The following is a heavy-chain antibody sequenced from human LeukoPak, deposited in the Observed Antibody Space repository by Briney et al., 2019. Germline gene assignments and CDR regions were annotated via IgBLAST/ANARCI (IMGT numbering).Heavy chain of an antibody. J-gene: IGHJ3*02. CDR2: ISYAGSNK. CDR3: AKTKVGTGLDALDI. V-gene: IGHV3-30-3*02. D-gene: IGHD2-21*02. CDR1: GFTFNSYA. Sequence: PGGSLRLSCAASGFTFNSYAMHWVRQAAGKGLEWVAIISYAGSNKFYADSVKGRFAISRDNSKNMLYLQMDSLRAEDTAVYYCAKTKVGTGLDALDIWGQGTMVTVSS.